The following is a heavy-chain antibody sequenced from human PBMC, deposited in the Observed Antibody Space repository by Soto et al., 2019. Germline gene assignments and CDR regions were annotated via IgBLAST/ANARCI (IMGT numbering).Heavy chain of an antibody. CDR1: GGTFSSYA. D-gene: IGHD3-3*01. Sequence: QVQLVQSGAEVKKPGSSVKVSCKASGGTFSSYAISWVRQAPGQGLEWMGGIIPIFGTANYAQKFQGRVTITADESTSTADMERRSLRSEDTAGYYCASAFGITIFGVVLGGDYYYGMDVLGQGTTVTVSS. J-gene: IGHJ6*02. CDR3: ASAFGITIFGVVLGGDYYYGMDV. V-gene: IGHV1-69*01. CDR2: IIPIFGTA.